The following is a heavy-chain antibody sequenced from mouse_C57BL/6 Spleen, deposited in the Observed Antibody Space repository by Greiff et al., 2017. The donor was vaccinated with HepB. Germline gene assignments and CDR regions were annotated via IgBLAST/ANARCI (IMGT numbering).Heavy chain of an antibody. Sequence: QVQLQQPGAELVRPGSSVKLSCKASGYTFTSYWMDWVKQRPGQGLEWIGNIYPSDSETHYNQKFKDKATLTVDKSSGTASMKLSSLISEDSAVYYCAKRGITTVVAFDYWGQGTTLTVSS. CDR1: GYTFTSYW. D-gene: IGHD1-1*01. V-gene: IGHV1-61*01. CDR3: AKRGITTVVAFDY. CDR2: IYPSDSET. J-gene: IGHJ2*01.